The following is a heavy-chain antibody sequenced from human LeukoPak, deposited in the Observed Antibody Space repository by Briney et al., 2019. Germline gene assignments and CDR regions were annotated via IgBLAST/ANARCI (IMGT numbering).Heavy chain of an antibody. V-gene: IGHV3-30*02. CDR1: GFTFSSYG. D-gene: IGHD3-10*01. CDR2: IRYDGSNK. J-gene: IGHJ4*02. CDR3: AKFPYCGAESYRSE. Sequence: GSLRLSCAASGFTFSSYGMHWVRQAPGKGLEWVAFIRYDGSNKYYADSVKGRFTISRDNSKNSLYLQMNSLRAEDTAVYYCAKFPYCGAESYRSEWGQGTLVTVSS.